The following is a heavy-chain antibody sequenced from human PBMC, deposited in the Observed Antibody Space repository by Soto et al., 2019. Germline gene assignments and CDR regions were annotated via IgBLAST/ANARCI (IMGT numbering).Heavy chain of an antibody. J-gene: IGHJ4*02. D-gene: IGHD6-13*01. V-gene: IGHV4-34*01. Sequence: PWETLSLTCAVSGGSLNGYYWSYVRQPPGKGLEWIGEINNSGTTNYNPSLKSRVIISLDTSKNQFSLKLSSVTAADTAVYYCARGRGSTSSSYWGQGTLVTVSS. CDR1: GGSLNGYY. CDR3: ARGRGSTSSSY. CDR2: INNSGTT.